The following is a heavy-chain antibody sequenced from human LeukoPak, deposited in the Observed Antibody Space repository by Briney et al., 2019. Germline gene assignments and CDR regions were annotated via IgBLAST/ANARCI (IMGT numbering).Heavy chain of an antibody. CDR3: ARGRHNSGSFDAFDI. CDR1: GFSFSNYA. D-gene: IGHD3-10*01. V-gene: IGHV3-30*04. Sequence: GTSLRLSCAASGFSFSNYAMHWVRQAPGKGLEWVTVISFDGTNKHYADSVKGRFTISRDNAKNSLYLQMNSLRVEDTAVYYCARGRHNSGSFDAFDIWGQGTMVTVSS. CDR2: ISFDGTNK. J-gene: IGHJ3*02.